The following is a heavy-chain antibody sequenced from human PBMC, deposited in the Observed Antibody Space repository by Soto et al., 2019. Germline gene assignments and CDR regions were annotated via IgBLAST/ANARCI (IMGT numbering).Heavy chain of an antibody. CDR1: GGSFSGYY. D-gene: IGHD3-16*02. Sequence: SETLSLTCAAYGGSFSGYYWSWIRQPPGKGLEWIGEINHSGGTNYNPSLKSRVTISVDTSKNQFSLKLSSVTAADTAVYYCARGKLSDYVWGSYRYHFDYWGQGTVVTVSS. V-gene: IGHV4-34*01. J-gene: IGHJ4*02. CDR2: INHSGGT. CDR3: ARGKLSDYVWGSYRYHFDY.